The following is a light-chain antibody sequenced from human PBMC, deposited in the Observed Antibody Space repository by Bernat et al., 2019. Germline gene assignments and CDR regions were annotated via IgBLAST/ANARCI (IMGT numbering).Light chain of an antibody. CDR3: LQTYSSPRT. CDR1: QSVDNF. V-gene: IGKV1-39*01. CDR2: AAS. Sequence: DIQMTQSPSSLAASVGDRVDITCRTSQSVDNFLHWYQQKPGKAPTLLIYAASNLKDGVPSRFRGSGSGPYYSLSISGLRPDDFATYYCLQTYSSPRTFGQGT. J-gene: IGKJ1*01.